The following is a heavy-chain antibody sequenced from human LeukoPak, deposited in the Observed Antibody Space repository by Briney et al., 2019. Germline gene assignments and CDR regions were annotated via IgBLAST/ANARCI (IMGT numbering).Heavy chain of an antibody. D-gene: IGHD1-20*01. Sequence: SVKVSCKASGGTFSSYAISWVRQAPGQGLEWMGRIIPILGIANYAQKFQGSVTITADKSTSTAYMELSSLRSEDTAVYYCARAHITSGIYYYYGMDVWGQGTTVTVSS. CDR3: ARAHITSGIYYYYGMDV. V-gene: IGHV1-69*04. CDR2: IIPILGIA. CDR1: GGTFSSYA. J-gene: IGHJ6*02.